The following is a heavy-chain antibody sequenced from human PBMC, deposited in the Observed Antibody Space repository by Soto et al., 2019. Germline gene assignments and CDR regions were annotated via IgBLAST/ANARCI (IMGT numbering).Heavy chain of an antibody. V-gene: IGHV1-69*01. CDR3: ARLWARIVATIGEYYFDY. D-gene: IGHD5-12*01. CDR1: GGTFSSYA. J-gene: IGHJ4*02. CDR2: IIPIFGTA. Sequence: QMQLVQSGAEVKKPGSSVKVSCKASGGTFSSYAISWVRQAPGQGLEWMGGIIPIFGTANYAQKFQGRVTITADESTSTAYMELSSLRSEDTAVYYCARLWARIVATIGEYYFDYWGQGTLVTVSS.